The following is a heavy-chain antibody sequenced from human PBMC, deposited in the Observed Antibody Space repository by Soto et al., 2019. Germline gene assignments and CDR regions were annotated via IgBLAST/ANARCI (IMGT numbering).Heavy chain of an antibody. D-gene: IGHD3-10*01. J-gene: IGHJ6*01. CDR3: ARLYGSGRYYYYGMDV. CDR1: GFTFDDYA. CDR2: ISWNSGSI. V-gene: IGHV3-9*01. Sequence: GGSLRLSCAASGFTFDDYAMHWVRQAPGKGLEWVSGISWNSGSIGYADSVKGRFTISRDNAKNSLYLQMNSLRAEDTALYYCARLYGSGRYYYYGMDVWGQGTMVTVSS.